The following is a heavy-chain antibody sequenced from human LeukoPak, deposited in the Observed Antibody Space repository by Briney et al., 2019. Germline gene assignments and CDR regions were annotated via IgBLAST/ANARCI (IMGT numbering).Heavy chain of an antibody. V-gene: IGHV4-59*08. CDR1: GGSISSYY. D-gene: IGHD1-26*01. Sequence: SETLSLTCTVSGGSISSYYWSWIRQPPGKGLEWIGYIYYSGSTYYNPSLKSRVSISVDTSKNQFSLKLSSVTAADTAVYYCXXXXTSGSYTADYWGQGTLVTVSS. CDR2: IYYSGST. J-gene: IGHJ4*02. CDR3: XXXXTSGSYTADY.